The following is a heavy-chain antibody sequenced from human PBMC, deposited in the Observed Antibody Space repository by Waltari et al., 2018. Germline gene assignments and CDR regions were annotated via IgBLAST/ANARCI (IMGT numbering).Heavy chain of an antibody. CDR1: GYTLTTSY. Sequence: QVPLVQSGAEVKKPGASVKVSCKASGYTLTTSYMQWGRQAPGQGLEWMGRIKPNSGDTNYARKFQDRVTMTRDTSVNTAYMVVGRLTSDDTAVYFCARESAFSTSWYPGFDPWGQGTLVTVAS. D-gene: IGHD2-2*01. V-gene: IGHV1-2*06. J-gene: IGHJ5*02. CDR3: ARESAFSTSWYPGFDP. CDR2: IKPNSGDT.